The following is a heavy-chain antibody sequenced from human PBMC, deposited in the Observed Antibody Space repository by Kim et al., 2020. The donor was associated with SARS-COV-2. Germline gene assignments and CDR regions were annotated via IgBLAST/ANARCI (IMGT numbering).Heavy chain of an antibody. Sequence: GGSLRLSCAASGFTFSSDWMHWVRQAPGKGLVWVSRINNDGSTTFYADSVKGRFTISRDNAKNTLYLQMNSLRAEDTAVYYCARDYYDSSTYSYYFDYWGQGTLVTVSS. CDR1: GFTFSSDW. CDR2: INNDGSTT. D-gene: IGHD3-22*01. J-gene: IGHJ4*02. V-gene: IGHV3-74*01. CDR3: ARDYYDSSTYSYYFDY.